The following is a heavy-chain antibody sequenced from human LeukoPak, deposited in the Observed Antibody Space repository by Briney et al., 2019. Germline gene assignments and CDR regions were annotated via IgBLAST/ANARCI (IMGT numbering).Heavy chain of an antibody. D-gene: IGHD3-16*02. CDR3: ARESRDYDYVWGSYRYTYYFDY. CDR2: INHSGST. J-gene: IGHJ4*02. CDR1: GGSFSGYY. Sequence: PSETLSLTCAVYGGSFSGYYWSWIRQPPGKGLEWIGEINHSGSTNYNPSLKSRVTISVDTSKNQFSLKLSSVTAADTAVYYCARESRDYDYVWGSYRYTYYFDYWGQGTLVTVSS. V-gene: IGHV4-34*01.